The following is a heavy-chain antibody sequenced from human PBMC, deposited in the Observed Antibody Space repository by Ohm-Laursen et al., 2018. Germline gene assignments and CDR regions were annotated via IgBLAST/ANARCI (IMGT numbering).Heavy chain of an antibody. D-gene: IGHD6-19*01. CDR2: INQSGST. V-gene: IGHV4-34*01. Sequence: SETLSLTCAVIGESSSGYFWNWIRQPPGKGLEWIGEINQSGSTKYNPSLKRRVTLSADSSNSQFSLRLTSVTAADTATYYCARGSGFFKLDVWGQGTTVTVSS. CDR3: ARGSGFFKLDV. J-gene: IGHJ6*02. CDR1: GESSSGYF.